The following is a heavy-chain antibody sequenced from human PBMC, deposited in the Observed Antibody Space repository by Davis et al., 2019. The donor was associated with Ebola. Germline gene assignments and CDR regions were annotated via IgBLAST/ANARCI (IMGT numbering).Heavy chain of an antibody. CDR3: VKVIEQHLVRQGLDK. D-gene: IGHD6-13*01. CDR2: INDNGGAT. V-gene: IGHV3-64D*09. CDR1: GVTFSSYA. J-gene: IGHJ3*02. Sequence: GGSLRLSCSASGVTFSSYAMHWVRQSPGKGLEYVSGINDNGGATYYTDPVKGRFTISRDNAKKTVYLQMSSLRAEDTDIYYCVKVIEQHLVRQGLDKWGQGTMVTVSS.